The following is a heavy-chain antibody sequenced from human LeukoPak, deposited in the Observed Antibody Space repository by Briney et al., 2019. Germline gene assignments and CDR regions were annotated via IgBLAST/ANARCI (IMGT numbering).Heavy chain of an antibody. D-gene: IGHD5-18*01. J-gene: IGHJ4*02. CDR2: IYSGGST. CDR3: ARVGLYSYDY. Sequence: PGGSLRLSCVASGFTVSSNYMSWVRQAPGKGLEWVSVIYSGGSTYYADSVKGRFTISRHNSKNTLYLQMNSLRAEDTAVYYCARVGLYSYDYWGQGTLVTVSS. V-gene: IGHV3-53*04. CDR1: GFTVSSNY.